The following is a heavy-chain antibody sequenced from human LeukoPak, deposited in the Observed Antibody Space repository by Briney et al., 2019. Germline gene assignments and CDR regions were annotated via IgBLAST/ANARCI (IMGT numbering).Heavy chain of an antibody. J-gene: IGHJ4*02. Sequence: SETLSLTCTVSGYSISSGYYWGWIRQPPGKGLEWIGSIYHSGSTYYNPSLKSRVTISVDMSKNQFSLKLSSVTAADTAVYYCARDGNSYGHGGVDYWGQGTLVTVSS. CDR2: IYHSGST. V-gene: IGHV4-38-2*02. D-gene: IGHD5-18*01. CDR1: GYSISSGYY. CDR3: ARDGNSYGHGGVDY.